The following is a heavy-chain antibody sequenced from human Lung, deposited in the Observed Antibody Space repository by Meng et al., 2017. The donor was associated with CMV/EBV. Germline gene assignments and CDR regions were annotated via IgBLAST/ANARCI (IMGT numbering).Heavy chain of an antibody. V-gene: IGHV3-9*01. D-gene: IGHD1-1*01. J-gene: IGHJ4*02. Sequence: SXKISCAASGFTFDDYSMHWVRHAPGKGLEWVSGINWNSVRKDYVDSVKGRFTISRDNAKKSLYLQINSPRPEDTAFYYCAKGGPDYNGWHYFDFWGQGALVTVSS. CDR2: INWNSVRK. CDR3: AKGGPDYNGWHYFDF. CDR1: GFTFDDYS.